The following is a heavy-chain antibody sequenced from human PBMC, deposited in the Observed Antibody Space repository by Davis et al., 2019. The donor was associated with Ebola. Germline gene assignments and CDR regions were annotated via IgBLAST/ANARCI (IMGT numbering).Heavy chain of an antibody. D-gene: IGHD3-10*01. V-gene: IGHV4-59*08. CDR2: VFYTGST. CDR3: ARHFGGSGDYGFDY. J-gene: IGHJ4*02. CDR1: GDTVGRNY. Sequence: SETLSLTCTVSGDTVGRNYWSWVRQPPAKALEWLGAVFYTGSTRYNPSFTSRLIISRDTSKNQFSLKLFSVSAADTAIYYCARHFGGSGDYGFDYWGRGISVAVSS.